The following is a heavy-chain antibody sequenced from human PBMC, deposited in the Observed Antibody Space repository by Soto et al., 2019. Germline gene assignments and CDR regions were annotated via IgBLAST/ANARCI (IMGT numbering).Heavy chain of an antibody. D-gene: IGHD6-19*01. CDR2: INAGNGNT. J-gene: IGHJ4*02. CDR1: GYTFTGYA. Sequence: QVQLVQSGAEEKKPGASVKVSCKASGYTFTGYAMHWVRQAPGQRLEWMGWINAGNGNTKYSQKFQGRVTITRDTSASTAYMELSSLRAEGTAVYYCARAVTVAADFDCWGQGTLVTVSS. CDR3: ARAVTVAADFDC. V-gene: IGHV1-3*05.